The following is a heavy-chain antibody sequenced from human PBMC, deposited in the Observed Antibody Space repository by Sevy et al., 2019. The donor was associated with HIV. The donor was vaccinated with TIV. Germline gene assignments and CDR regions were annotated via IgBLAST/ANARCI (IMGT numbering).Heavy chain of an antibody. J-gene: IGHJ4*02. D-gene: IGHD4-17*01. CDR1: GFTFSIYW. V-gene: IGHV3-7*01. CDR2: IKQDGSEK. Sequence: GGSLRLSCATSGFTFSIYWMNWVRQAPGKGLEWVANIKQDGSEKFYVDSVRGRFTISRDNANNSLYLQMNSLRAEDTAVYYCASPEGIDYGDRSFDYWGQRTLVTVSS. CDR3: ASPEGIDYGDRSFDY.